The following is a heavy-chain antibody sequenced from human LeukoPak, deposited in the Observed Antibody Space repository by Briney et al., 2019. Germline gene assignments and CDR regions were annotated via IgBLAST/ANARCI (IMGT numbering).Heavy chain of an antibody. V-gene: IGHV3-23*01. CDR1: GFTFSSYA. Sequence: PGGSLRLSCAASGFTFSSYAMSWVRQAPGKGLEWVSAISGSGGSTYYADSVKGRFTISRDNSKNTLYLQMNSLRAEDTAVYYCAKGKAPLYCSSTSCYPGGYYFDYWGQGTLVTVSS. CDR2: ISGSGGST. D-gene: IGHD2-2*01. J-gene: IGHJ4*02. CDR3: AKGKAPLYCSSTSCYPGGYYFDY.